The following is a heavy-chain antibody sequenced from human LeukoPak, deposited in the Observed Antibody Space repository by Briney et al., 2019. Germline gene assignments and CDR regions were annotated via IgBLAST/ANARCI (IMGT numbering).Heavy chain of an antibody. V-gene: IGHV4-39*07. CDR1: GGSISSSSYY. CDR2: IYYSGST. Sequence: SETLSLTCTVSGGSISSSSYYWGWIRRPPGKGLEWIGSIYYSGSTYYNPSLKSRVTISVDTSKNQFSLKLSSVTAADTAVYYCARDRHVLLWFGEAPRNDYCGMDVWGQGTTVTVSS. D-gene: IGHD3-10*01. J-gene: IGHJ6*02. CDR3: ARDRHVLLWFGEAPRNDYCGMDV.